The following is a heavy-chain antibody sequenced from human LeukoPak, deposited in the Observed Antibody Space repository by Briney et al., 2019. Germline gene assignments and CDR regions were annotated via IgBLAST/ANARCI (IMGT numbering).Heavy chain of an antibody. CDR2: ISYDGSNK. V-gene: IGHV3-30*18. J-gene: IGHJ4*02. D-gene: IGHD4-23*01. CDR3: AKAFYGGNSGYPDY. Sequence: PGGSLRLSCAASGFTFSSYGMHWVRQAPGKGLEWVAVISYDGSNKYYADSVKGRFTISRDNSKNTLYLQMNSLRAEDTAVYYCAKAFYGGNSGYPDYWGQGTLVTVSS. CDR1: GFTFSSYG.